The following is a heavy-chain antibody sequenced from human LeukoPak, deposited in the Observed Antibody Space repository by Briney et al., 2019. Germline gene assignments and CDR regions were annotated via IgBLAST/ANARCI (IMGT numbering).Heavy chain of an antibody. CDR3: AKDWEYCSGGSCLLSRGLIDY. J-gene: IGHJ4*02. CDR1: GGSFSGYY. Sequence: SETLSLTCGVYGGSFSGYYWSWLRQPPGKGLEWIGEINHSGSTNYNSSLKSRVTISVDTSKNQFSLKLSSVTAADTAVYYCAKDWEYCSGGSCLLSRGLIDYWGQGTLVTVSS. CDR2: INHSGST. V-gene: IGHV4-34*01. D-gene: IGHD2-15*01.